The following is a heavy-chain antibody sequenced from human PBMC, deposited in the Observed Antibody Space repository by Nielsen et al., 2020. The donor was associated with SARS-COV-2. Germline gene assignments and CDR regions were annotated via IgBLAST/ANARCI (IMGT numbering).Heavy chain of an antibody. CDR1: GFTFSSYE. CDR3: ARDGGATTAR. CDR2: ISSSGSTM. V-gene: IGHV3-48*03. J-gene: IGHJ4*02. D-gene: IGHD1-26*01. Sequence: GGSLRLSCAASGFTFSSYEMNWVRQAPGKGLEWVSYISSSGSTMYYADSVKGRFTISRDNAKNSLSLQMNSLRAEDTAVYYCARDGGATTARWGQGTLVTVSS.